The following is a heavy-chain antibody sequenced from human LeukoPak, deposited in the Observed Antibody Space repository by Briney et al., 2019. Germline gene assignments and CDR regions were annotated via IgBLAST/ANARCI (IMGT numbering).Heavy chain of an antibody. CDR1: GGSISSHY. V-gene: IGHV4-59*11. CDR2: IYYSGST. J-gene: IGHJ6*03. Sequence: PSQTLSLTCTVSGGSISSHYCSWIRQPPGKGLEWIGYIYYSGSTNYNPSLKSRVTISVDTSKNQFSLNLSSVTAADTAVYYCARSIAARRGYYYYYYMDVWGKGTTVTVSS. D-gene: IGHD6-6*01. CDR3: ARSIAARRGYYYYYYMDV.